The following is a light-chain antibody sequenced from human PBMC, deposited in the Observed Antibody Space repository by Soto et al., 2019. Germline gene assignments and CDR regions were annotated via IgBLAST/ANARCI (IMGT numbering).Light chain of an antibody. V-gene: IGLV2-8*01. Sequence: QCALPKPPSASGSPGRSVSISCTGTSSDVGGYNYVSWYQQHPGKAPKLMIYEVSKRPSGVPDRFSGSKSGNTASLTVSGLQAEDEADYYCSSYAGSNNSYVFGTGTKVTVL. CDR1: SSDVGGYNY. J-gene: IGLJ1*01. CDR3: SSYAGSNNSYV. CDR2: EVS.